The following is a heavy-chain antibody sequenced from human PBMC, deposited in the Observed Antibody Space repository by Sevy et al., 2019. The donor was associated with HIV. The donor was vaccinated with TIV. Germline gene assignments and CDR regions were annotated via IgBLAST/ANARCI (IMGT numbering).Heavy chain of an antibody. CDR3: AREIVPAATQNYYYYYGMDV. CDR1: GYTFTSYG. J-gene: IGHJ6*02. D-gene: IGHD2-2*01. Sequence: ASVKVSCKASGYTFTSYGISWVRQAPGQGLEWMGWISAYNGNTNYAQKLQGRVTMTTDTSTSTAYMELRSLRSDDTAVYYCAREIVPAATQNYYYYYGMDVWGQRTTVTVSS. CDR2: ISAYNGNT. V-gene: IGHV1-18*01.